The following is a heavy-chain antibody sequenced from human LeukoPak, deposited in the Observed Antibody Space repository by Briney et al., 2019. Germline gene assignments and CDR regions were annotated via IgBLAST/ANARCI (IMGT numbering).Heavy chain of an antibody. V-gene: IGHV4-59*08. Sequence: SGTLSLTCTVSGGSISSYYWSWIRQPPGKGLEWIGYIYYSGSTNYNPSLKSRVTISVDTSKNQFSLKLSSVTAADTAVYYCARHFDYSNYYYYYMDVWGKGTTVTVSS. CDR2: IYYSGST. CDR3: ARHFDYSNYYYYYMDV. J-gene: IGHJ6*03. CDR1: GGSISSYY. D-gene: IGHD4-11*01.